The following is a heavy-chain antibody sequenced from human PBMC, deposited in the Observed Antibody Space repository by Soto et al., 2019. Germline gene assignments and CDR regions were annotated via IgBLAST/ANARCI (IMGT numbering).Heavy chain of an antibody. D-gene: IGHD4-17*01. Sequence: SETLSLTCTVSGGSISSSPYYWGWIRQPPGKGLEWIGGLYFSGNTYYNPSLKSRVTISVDTSKNQFSLKLSSVTAADTAVYYCARGAYGDLDYWGQGTLVTVSS. CDR1: GGSISSSPYY. CDR2: LYFSGNT. CDR3: ARGAYGDLDY. J-gene: IGHJ4*02. V-gene: IGHV4-39*07.